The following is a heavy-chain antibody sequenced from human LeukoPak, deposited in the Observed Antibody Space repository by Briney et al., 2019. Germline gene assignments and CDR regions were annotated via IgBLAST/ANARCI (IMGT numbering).Heavy chain of an antibody. J-gene: IGHJ6*04. CDR1: GFTFSSYS. CDR2: ISSSSSYI. D-gene: IGHD6-13*01. Sequence: GGSLRLSCAASGFTFSSYSMNWVRQAPGKGLEWVSSISSSSSYIYYADSVKGRFTISRDNAKNSLYLQMSSLRAEDTAVYYCARDGSSWYKNGMDVWGKGTTVTVSS. CDR3: ARDGSSWYKNGMDV. V-gene: IGHV3-21*01.